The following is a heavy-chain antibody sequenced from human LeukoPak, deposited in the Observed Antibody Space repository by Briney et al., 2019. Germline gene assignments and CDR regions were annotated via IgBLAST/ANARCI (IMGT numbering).Heavy chain of an antibody. CDR3: ARSTVGAVARFDY. D-gene: IGHD6-19*01. V-gene: IGHV1-69*01. Sequence: SVKVSCKASGGTFTSYAISWVRQAPGQGLEWLGGIIPIFGTANYAQKFQGRVTITADESTSTAYMELSSLRSEDTAVYYCARSTVGAVARFDYWGQGTLVTVSS. CDR1: GGTFTSYA. J-gene: IGHJ4*02. CDR2: IIPIFGTA.